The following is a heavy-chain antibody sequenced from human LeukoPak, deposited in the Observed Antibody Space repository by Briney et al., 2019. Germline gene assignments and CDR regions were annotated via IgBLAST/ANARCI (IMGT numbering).Heavy chain of an antibody. CDR3: ARWAYFYDSSGYYFDS. D-gene: IGHD3-22*01. J-gene: IGHJ4*02. Sequence: PVRSLRLSCAASGFSFSTYALHWVRQAPGKGLEWVALISYDGNNEDYADSVKGRFTISRDNSKTTLYLQMNSLRAEDTAVYYCARWAYFYDSSGYYFDSWGQGTLVTVSS. CDR2: ISYDGNNE. CDR1: GFSFSTYA. V-gene: IGHV3-30*01.